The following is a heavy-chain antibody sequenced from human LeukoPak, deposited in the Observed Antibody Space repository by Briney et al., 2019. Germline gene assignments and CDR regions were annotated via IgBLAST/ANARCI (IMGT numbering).Heavy chain of an antibody. CDR2: INAGNGDT. J-gene: IGHJ4*02. CDR1: GYTFTTYA. D-gene: IGHD6-19*01. Sequence: ASVKVSCKASGYTFTTYAMHWVRQAPGQRLEWMGWINAGNGDTKYSQKFQGRVTITRDTSASTAYMDLSSLRSEDSAVYYCARGSSGWPYYFDYWGQGTLVTVSS. V-gene: IGHV1-3*01. CDR3: ARGSSGWPYYFDY.